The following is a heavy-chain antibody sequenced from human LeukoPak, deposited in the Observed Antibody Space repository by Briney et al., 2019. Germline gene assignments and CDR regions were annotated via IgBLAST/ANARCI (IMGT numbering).Heavy chain of an antibody. V-gene: IGHV4-34*01. CDR3: ARSDGCGLVGI. CDR2: INHSGST. J-gene: IGHJ3*02. Sequence: SQTLSLTCAVYGGSFSGYYWSWISQPPGKGLEWIGEINHSGSTNYNPSLKSRVTIPVDTPKNHFSLTLSSVTAADTAMYYCARSDGCGLVGIWGQGTMVTVSS. CDR1: GGSFSGYY. D-gene: IGHD2-2*01.